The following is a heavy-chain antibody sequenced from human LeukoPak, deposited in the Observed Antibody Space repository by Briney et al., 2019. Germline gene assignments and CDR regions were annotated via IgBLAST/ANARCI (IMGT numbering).Heavy chain of an antibody. V-gene: IGHV4-34*01. J-gene: IGHJ3*02. CDR2: INHSGST. D-gene: IGHD5-12*01. CDR3: ARFQQWLRPPVGFDI. Sequence: SETLSLTCAVYGGSFSGYYWSWIRQPPGKGLEWIGEINHSGSTNYNPSLKSRVTISVDTSKNRFSLKLRSVTAADTAMYYCARFQQWLRPPVGFDIWGQGQWSPSLQ. CDR1: GGSFSGYY.